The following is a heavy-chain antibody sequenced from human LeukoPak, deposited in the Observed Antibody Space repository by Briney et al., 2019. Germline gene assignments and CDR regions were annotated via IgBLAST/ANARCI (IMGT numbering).Heavy chain of an antibody. CDR3: ARDSSWGYSSGCYDY. V-gene: IGHV3-48*02. CDR1: GFTFSSHS. D-gene: IGHD6-19*01. J-gene: IGHJ4*02. Sequence: PGGSLRLSCAASGFTFSSHSMNWVRQAPGKGLEWVSYISVSSSTIYYADSVQGRFTISRDNAKNSLYLQMNSLRDEDTAVYYCARDSSWGYSSGCYDYWGQGTLVTVSS. CDR2: ISVSSSTI.